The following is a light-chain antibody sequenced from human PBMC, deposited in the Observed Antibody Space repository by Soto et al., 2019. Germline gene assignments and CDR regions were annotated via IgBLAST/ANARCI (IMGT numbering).Light chain of an antibody. CDR1: QSVSSTY. J-gene: IGKJ2*03. CDR2: GAS. CDR3: QQFGGSPRYS. V-gene: IGKV3-20*01. Sequence: EIVLTQSPGTLSLSPGEGATLSCRASQSVSSTYLAWYQHKPGQAPRLLIYGASNRATGIPDRFSGSGSGTDFTLAISRLEPEDFGMYYCQQFGGSPRYSFGPGTKLEIK.